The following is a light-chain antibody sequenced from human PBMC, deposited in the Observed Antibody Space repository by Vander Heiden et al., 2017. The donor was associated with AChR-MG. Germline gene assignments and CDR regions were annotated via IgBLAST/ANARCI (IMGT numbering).Light chain of an antibody. CDR2: AAS. Sequence: DMQMTQSPSYLSASVGDRVSITCRGSQSISSYLNWYQQKPGKAPKLLIYAASSLQSGVPSRFSGSGSGTDFTLTISSLQPEDFATYYCQQSYSTPFITFGQGTRLEIK. CDR3: QQSYSTPFIT. J-gene: IGKJ5*01. V-gene: IGKV1-39*01. CDR1: QSISSY.